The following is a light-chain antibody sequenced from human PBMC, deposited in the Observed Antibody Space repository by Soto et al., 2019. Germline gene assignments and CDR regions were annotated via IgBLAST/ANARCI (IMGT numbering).Light chain of an antibody. CDR3: QQYNSYSWT. CDR2: KAS. V-gene: IGKV1-5*03. Sequence: MQMTQSPSTRPASIADSLTIAGRASQTISSWLAWYQQKPGKAPKLLIYKASSLESGVPSRFSGSGSGTEFTLTISSLQPDDFATYYCQQYNSYSWTFGQGTKVDIK. CDR1: QTISSW. J-gene: IGKJ1*01.